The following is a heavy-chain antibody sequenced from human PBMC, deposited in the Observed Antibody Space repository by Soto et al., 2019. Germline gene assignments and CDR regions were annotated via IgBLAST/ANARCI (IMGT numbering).Heavy chain of an antibody. CDR2: IYYSGST. Sequence: QVQLQESGPGLVKPSQTLSLTCTVSGGSISSGGYYWSWIRQHPGKGLEWIGYIYYSGSTYYNLSPKSRVTISVDTSKNQFSLKLSSVTAADTAVYYCARLEYGSGSYEDYWGQGTLVTVSS. CDR3: ARLEYGSGSYEDY. CDR1: GGSISSGGYY. D-gene: IGHD3-10*01. V-gene: IGHV4-31*03. J-gene: IGHJ4*02.